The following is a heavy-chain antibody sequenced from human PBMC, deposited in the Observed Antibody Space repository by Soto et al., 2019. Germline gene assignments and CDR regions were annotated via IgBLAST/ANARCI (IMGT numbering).Heavy chain of an antibody. CDR2: IIPIFGTA. CDR1: GGTFSSYA. D-gene: IGHD6-13*01. V-gene: IGHV1-69*01. Sequence: QVQLVQSGAEVKKPGSSVKVSCKASGGTFSSYAISWVRQAPGQGLEWMGGIIPIFGTANYAQKFQGRVTITADESTTTVYMELSSLRSEDTAVYYCARGDSSSLSFGYYYGMDVWGQGTTVTVSS. CDR3: ARGDSSSLSFGYYYGMDV. J-gene: IGHJ6*02.